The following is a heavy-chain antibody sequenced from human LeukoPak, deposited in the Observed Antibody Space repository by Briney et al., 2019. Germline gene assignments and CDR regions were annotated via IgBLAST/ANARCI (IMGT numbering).Heavy chain of an antibody. Sequence: SETLSLTCTVSGGPISSSSYYWGWIRQPPGKGLEWIGSIYYSGSTYYNPSLKSRVTISVDTSKNQFSLKLSSVTAADTAVYYCARGYSGSHSYWGQGTLVTVSS. CDR3: ARGYSGSHSY. CDR1: GGPISSSSYY. CDR2: IYYSGST. J-gene: IGHJ4*02. V-gene: IGHV4-39*01. D-gene: IGHD1-26*01.